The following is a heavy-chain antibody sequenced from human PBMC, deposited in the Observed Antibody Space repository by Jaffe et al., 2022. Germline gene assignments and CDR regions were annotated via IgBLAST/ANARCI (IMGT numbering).Heavy chain of an antibody. Sequence: QLQLQESGPGLVKPSETLSLTCTVSGGSISSSSYYWGWIRQPPGKGLEWIGSIYYSGSTYYNPSLKSRVTISVDTSKNQFSLKLSSVTAADTAVYYCARPLGEYSGYEAYFDYWGQGTLVTVSS. CDR2: IYYSGST. CDR3: ARPLGEYSGYEAYFDY. V-gene: IGHV4-39*01. J-gene: IGHJ4*02. CDR1: GGSISSSSYY. D-gene: IGHD5-12*01.